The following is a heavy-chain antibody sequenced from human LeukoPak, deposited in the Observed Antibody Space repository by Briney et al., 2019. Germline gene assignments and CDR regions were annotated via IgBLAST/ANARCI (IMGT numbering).Heavy chain of an antibody. CDR2: IHTGGTT. CDR3: ARVWFGYFFQ. J-gene: IGHJ4*02. V-gene: IGHV3-53*01. D-gene: IGHD3-10*01. Sequence: GGSLRLSCVASGFDISYNYVGWVRQAPGKGLEWVSVIHTGGTTHYADSVKGRFTISKDNSNNTVYLQMNSVRVEDTAVYYCARVWFGYFFQWGQGALVTVSS. CDR1: GFDISYNY.